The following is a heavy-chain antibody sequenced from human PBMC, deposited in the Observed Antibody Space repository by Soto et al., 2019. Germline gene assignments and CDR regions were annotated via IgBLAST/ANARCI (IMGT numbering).Heavy chain of an antibody. D-gene: IGHD3-22*01. CDR2: INHSGST. Sequence: QVQLQQWGAGLLKPSETLSLTCAVYGGSFSGYYWSWIRQPPGKGLEWIGEINHSGSTNYNPSLKSRVTISVDTSKNQFSLKLSSVTAADTAVYYCARRRGNYYDRRGPPFFDYWGQGTLVTVSS. J-gene: IGHJ4*02. V-gene: IGHV4-34*01. CDR1: GGSFSGYY. CDR3: ARRRGNYYDRRGPPFFDY.